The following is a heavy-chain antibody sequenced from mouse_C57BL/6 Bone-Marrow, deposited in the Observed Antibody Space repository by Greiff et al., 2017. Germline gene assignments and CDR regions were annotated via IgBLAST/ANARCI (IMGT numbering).Heavy chain of an antibody. V-gene: IGHV14-4*01. CDR3: TTTYDYDDWFAY. Sequence: EVQLQQSGAELVRPGASVKLSCTASGFNIKDDYMHWVRQRPEQGLEWIGWIAPGNGDNEYASKFQGKATITADTYSNTAYLQLSSLTSADTAVYYCTTTYDYDDWFAYGGQGTLVTVSA. CDR1: GFNIKDDY. CDR2: IAPGNGDN. D-gene: IGHD2-4*01. J-gene: IGHJ3*01.